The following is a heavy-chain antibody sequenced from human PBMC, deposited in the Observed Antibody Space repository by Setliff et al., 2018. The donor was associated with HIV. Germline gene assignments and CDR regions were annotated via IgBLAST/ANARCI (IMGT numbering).Heavy chain of an antibody. CDR1: GFTVSSNY. V-gene: IGHV3-53*01. D-gene: IGHD3-9*01. J-gene: IGHJ4*02. CDR2: IYSGGST. Sequence: GGSLRLSCAASGFTVSSNYMSWVRQAPGKGLEWVSVIYSGGSTYYVDSVKGRFTISRGNAKNSLYLQMNSLRAEDTAVYYCAKSPPDYDILTGWPEYFDYWGQGTLVTVSS. CDR3: AKSPPDYDILTGWPEYFDY.